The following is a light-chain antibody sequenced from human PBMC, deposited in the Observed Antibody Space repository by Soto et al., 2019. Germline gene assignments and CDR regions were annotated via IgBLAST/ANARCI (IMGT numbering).Light chain of an antibody. V-gene: IGKV1-5*01. J-gene: IGKJ1*01. CDR3: QNYKMYSPWT. CDR2: DVS. CDR1: QSITTW. Sequence: DIQMTQSPSTVSAYVGDSVTITCRASQSITTWLAWYQQRPGKAPKLLIYDVSSLQSGVPSRCSGSGSGTEFTLTISSLQPDDFATYYCQNYKMYSPWTFGQGTTADI.